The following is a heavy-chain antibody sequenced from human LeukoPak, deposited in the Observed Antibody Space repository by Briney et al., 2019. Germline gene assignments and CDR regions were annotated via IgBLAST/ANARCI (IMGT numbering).Heavy chain of an antibody. V-gene: IGHV1-18*01. CDR2: ISAYNGNT. Sequence: GASVKVSCKASGYTFTSYGISWVREAPGQGLEWMGWISAYNGNTNYAQKLQGRVTMTTDTSTSTAYMELRSLRSDDTAVYYCAREDWDCSSTSCYSYGMDVWGQGTTVTVSS. D-gene: IGHD2-2*01. CDR3: AREDWDCSSTSCYSYGMDV. CDR1: GYTFTSYG. J-gene: IGHJ6*02.